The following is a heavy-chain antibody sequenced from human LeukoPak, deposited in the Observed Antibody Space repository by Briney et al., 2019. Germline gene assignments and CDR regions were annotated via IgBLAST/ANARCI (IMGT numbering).Heavy chain of an antibody. V-gene: IGHV3-23*01. J-gene: IGHJ5*02. CDR3: AKDGLARGANWFDP. CDR1: GFTFTNYA. D-gene: IGHD3-10*01. Sequence: GGSLRLSCAASGFTFTNYAMNWVRQAPGKGLEWVSVISGSGGSTYYADSVKGRFTISRDNSKNTLYLQMNSLRAEDTAVYYCAKDGLARGANWFDPWGQGTLVTVSS. CDR2: ISGSGGST.